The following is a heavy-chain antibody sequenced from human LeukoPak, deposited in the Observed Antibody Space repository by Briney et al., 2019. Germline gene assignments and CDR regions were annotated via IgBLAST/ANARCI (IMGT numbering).Heavy chain of an antibody. J-gene: IGHJ4*02. CDR3: AKAARAVVVPAASLIDY. V-gene: IGHV3-23*01. Sequence: GGSLRLSCAASGFTFSSYGMHWVRQAPGKGLEWVSAISGSGGSTYYADSVRGRFTISRDNSKNTLYLQMNSLRAEDTAVYYCAKAARAVVVPAASLIDYWGQGTLVTVSS. CDR2: ISGSGGST. D-gene: IGHD2-2*01. CDR1: GFTFSSYG.